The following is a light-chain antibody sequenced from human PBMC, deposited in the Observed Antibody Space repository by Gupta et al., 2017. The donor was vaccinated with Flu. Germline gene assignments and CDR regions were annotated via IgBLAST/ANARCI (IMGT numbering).Light chain of an antibody. Sequence: QYALTQPPSASGSPGQSVTISCSGTSSAVGGYDYVSWYQQHPGKAPNLLLFEVNKRPSGGPDRFSGSKSGNTASLTVSGLQAEDEADYYCSSFTGSNNCVIFGGGTKLTVL. CDR3: SSFTGSNNCVI. CDR2: EVN. J-gene: IGLJ2*01. CDR1: SSAVGGYDY. V-gene: IGLV2-8*01.